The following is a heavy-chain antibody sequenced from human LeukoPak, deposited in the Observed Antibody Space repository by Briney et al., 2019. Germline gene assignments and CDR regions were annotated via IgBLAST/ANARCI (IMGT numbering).Heavy chain of an antibody. D-gene: IGHD2-2*01. Sequence: GASVKVSCKASGGTFSSYAISWGRQAPGHGLEWRGGIIPIFGEANSAQKFQGRGTITADESTSKAYMQLSSLRSEDTAVYYCASPLGYCSSTSCFRESDYYYYGMDVWGKGTTVTVSS. CDR3: ASPLGYCSSTSCFRESDYYYYGMDV. V-gene: IGHV1-69*01. CDR1: GGTFSSYA. J-gene: IGHJ6*04. CDR2: IIPIFGEA.